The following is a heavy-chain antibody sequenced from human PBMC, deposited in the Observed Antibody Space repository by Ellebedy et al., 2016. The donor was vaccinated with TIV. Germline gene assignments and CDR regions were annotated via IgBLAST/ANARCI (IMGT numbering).Heavy chain of an antibody. J-gene: IGHJ4*02. CDR2: ISSSSSYT. Sequence: GESLKISXAASGFTFSDYYMSWIRQAPGKGLEWVSYISSSSSYTNYADSVKGRFTISRDNAKNSLYLQMNSLRAEDTAVYYCARDFAWTTNYFDYWGQGTLVTVSS. CDR3: ARDFAWTTNYFDY. V-gene: IGHV3-11*05. D-gene: IGHD3/OR15-3a*01. CDR1: GFTFSDYY.